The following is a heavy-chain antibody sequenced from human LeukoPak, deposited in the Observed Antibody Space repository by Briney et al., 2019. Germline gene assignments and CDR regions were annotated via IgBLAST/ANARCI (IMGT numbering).Heavy chain of an antibody. J-gene: IGHJ4*02. V-gene: IGHV1-69*05. CDR1: GGTFGSYA. Sequence: ASVKVSCKASGGTFGSYAISWVRQAPGQGLEWMGGIIPIFGTANYAQKFQGRVTITTDESTSTAYMELSSLRSEDTAVYYCASLIVGASQFDYWGQGTLVTVSS. CDR3: ASLIVGASQFDY. D-gene: IGHD1-26*01. CDR2: IIPIFGTA.